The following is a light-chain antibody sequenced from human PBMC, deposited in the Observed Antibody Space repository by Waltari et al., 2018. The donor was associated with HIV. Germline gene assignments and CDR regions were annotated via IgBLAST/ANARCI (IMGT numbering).Light chain of an antibody. CDR1: SSNIGNNA. J-gene: IGLJ3*02. CDR3: SSYTGSSTLWV. V-gene: IGLV1-36*01. CDR2: YDD. Sequence: QSVLTQPPSVSGAPSQRVTISCSGISSNIGNNAVNWYQQLPGKAPKLLVYYDDLLPSGVSDRFSGSRSGTSASLAISGLQSEDEADYYCSSYTGSSTLWVFGGGTKLTVL.